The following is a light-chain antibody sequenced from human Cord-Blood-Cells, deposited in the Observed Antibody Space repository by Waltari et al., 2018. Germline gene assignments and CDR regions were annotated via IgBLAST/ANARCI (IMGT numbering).Light chain of an antibody. CDR2: GSS. V-gene: IGKV3-20*01. J-gene: IGKJ1*01. Sequence: EIVFTHSPRTLSLSPGERATLSCRASQSVSSSYLACYQQKPGQAPRLLIYGSSSRATGIPDMFSGSGSGKDFTLTISRLEPEDFSVYYCQQYVSSPRKFGQGTKVEI. CDR1: QSVSSSY. CDR3: QQYVSSPRK.